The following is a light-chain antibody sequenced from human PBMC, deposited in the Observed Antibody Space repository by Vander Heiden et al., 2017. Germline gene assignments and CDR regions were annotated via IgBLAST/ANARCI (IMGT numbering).Light chain of an antibody. V-gene: IGLV3-1*01. CDR3: QAWDSSTVV. J-gene: IGLJ2*01. Sequence: SYELTQPPSVSVSPGQTASITCSGDKLGDKYACWYQQKPGQSPVLVIYQDSKRPSGIPERFSGSNSGKTANLNISGTQAMDEADDYCQAWDSSTVVFGGGTKLTVL. CDR1: KLGDKY. CDR2: QDS.